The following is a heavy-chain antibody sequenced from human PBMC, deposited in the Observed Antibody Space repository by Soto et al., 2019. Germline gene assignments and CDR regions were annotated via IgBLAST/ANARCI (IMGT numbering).Heavy chain of an antibody. Sequence: QVQLVQSGAEVKKPGASVKVSCKASGYTFSNNFIHWVRQAPGQGLEWMGIINPIGGSTTYTQKFQGRDTMTRDTSTSTVYLDLSSLRFDDTAVYYCARENWTSSPSFDTWGQGTLVTVSS. CDR3: ARENWTSSPSFDT. J-gene: IGHJ4*02. CDR1: GYTFSNNF. D-gene: IGHD6-13*01. V-gene: IGHV1-46*01. CDR2: INPIGGST.